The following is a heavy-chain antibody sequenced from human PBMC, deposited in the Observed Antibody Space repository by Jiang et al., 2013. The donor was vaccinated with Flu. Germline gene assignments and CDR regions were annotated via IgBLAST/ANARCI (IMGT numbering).Heavy chain of an antibody. Sequence: SLTTYWGGCGLDPSAPRKGPGWLALIFWDDDKRYSPSLKSGLTLSRDTSKSQVVLTMTNMDPVDTATHYCARLSRGAYIGIDDWFFDFWGRGTLVTVSS. J-gene: IGHJ2*01. CDR3: ARLSRGAYIGIDDWFFDF. V-gene: IGHV2-5*02. CDR2: IFWDDDK. D-gene: IGHD1-14*01. CDR1: SLTTYWGG.